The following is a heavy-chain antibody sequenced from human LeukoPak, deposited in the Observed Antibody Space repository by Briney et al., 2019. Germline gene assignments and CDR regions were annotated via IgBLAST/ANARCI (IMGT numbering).Heavy chain of an antibody. V-gene: IGHV1-2*06. CDR1: GYTFTGYY. D-gene: IGHD2-2*01. Sequence: ASVKVSCKASGYTFTGYYMHWVRQAPGQGLEWMGRINPNSGATNYAQKFQGRVTMTRDTSISTAYMELSRLRSDDTAVYYCAREPPPDSGAMFPHWGQRTLVSVSS. CDR2: INPNSGAT. J-gene: IGHJ1*01. CDR3: AREPPPDSGAMFPH.